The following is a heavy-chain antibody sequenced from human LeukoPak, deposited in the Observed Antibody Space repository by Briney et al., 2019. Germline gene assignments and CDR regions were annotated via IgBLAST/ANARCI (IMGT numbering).Heavy chain of an antibody. CDR2: TYYRSKWYN. J-gene: IGHJ6*03. V-gene: IGHV6-1*01. CDR3: ARGVGSGWYRLYYYCYYYMDV. CDR1: GDSVSSNSAA. D-gene: IGHD6-19*01. Sequence: SQTLSLTCAISGDSVSSNSAAWNWIRQSPSRGLEWLGRTYYRSKWYNDYAVSVKSRITINPDTSKNQFSLQLNSVTPEDTAVYYCARGVGSGWYRLYYYCYYYMDVWGKGTTVTVSS.